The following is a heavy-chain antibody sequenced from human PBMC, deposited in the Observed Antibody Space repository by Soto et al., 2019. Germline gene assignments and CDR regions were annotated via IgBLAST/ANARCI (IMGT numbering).Heavy chain of an antibody. J-gene: IGHJ1*01. D-gene: IGHD3-9*01. CDR3: AKDVHYDIVTGIEYFHH. CDR2: ISGTGRGT. V-gene: IGHV3-23*01. Sequence: EVQLLESGGGLVQPGGSLKLSCAASEFTFSSYAMSWVRQAPGKGLEWVSGISGTGRGTNYAESVKGRFTISRDNPKNTLYLQMNSLRAEDTAVYYCAKDVHYDIVTGIEYFHHWGQGTLVTVSS. CDR1: EFTFSSYA.